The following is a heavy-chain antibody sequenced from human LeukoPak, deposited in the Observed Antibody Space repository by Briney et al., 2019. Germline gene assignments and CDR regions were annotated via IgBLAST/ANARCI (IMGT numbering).Heavy chain of an antibody. J-gene: IGHJ6*03. CDR3: ARANYYGSGSYYSAFYMDV. CDR1: GGSISSGDYY. Sequence: SETLSLTCTVSGGSISSGDYYWSWLRQPPGKGLERIGYIYYSGSTYYNPSLKSRVTISVDTSKNQFSLKLSSVTAADTAVYYCARANYYGSGSYYSAFYMDVWGKGTTVTVSS. V-gene: IGHV4-30-4*08. D-gene: IGHD3-10*01. CDR2: IYYSGST.